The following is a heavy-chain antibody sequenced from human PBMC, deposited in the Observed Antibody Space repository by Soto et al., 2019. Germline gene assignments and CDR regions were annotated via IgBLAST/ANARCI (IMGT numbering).Heavy chain of an antibody. J-gene: IGHJ4*02. CDR2: ITKTSSPI. CDR3: ARLYTSGWYLDY. CDR1: GSTFSSYS. D-gene: IGHD6-25*01. V-gene: IGHV3-48*02. Sequence: XGSLRLSRAASGSTFSSYSKDWVRHAPGKGLEWLSYITKTSSPIYYADSVKGRFTVSRDNAKNLVYLQMNSLTDEDTAVYYCARLYTSGWYLDYWGRRTLVTVAS.